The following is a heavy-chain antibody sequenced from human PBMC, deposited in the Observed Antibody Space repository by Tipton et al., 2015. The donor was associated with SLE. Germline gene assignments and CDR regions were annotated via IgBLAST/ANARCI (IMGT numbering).Heavy chain of an antibody. J-gene: IGHJ4*02. D-gene: IGHD6-19*01. CDR1: GFTFSSYW. CDR3: ARAPSVAGTYYFDY. CDR2: IKQDGSEK. V-gene: IGHV3-7*01. Sequence: LSLTCAASGFTFSSYWMSWVRQAPGKGLEWVANIKQDGSEKYYVDSVKGRFTISRDNAKNSLYLQMNSLRAEDTAVYYCARAPSVAGTYYFDYWGQGTLVTVSS.